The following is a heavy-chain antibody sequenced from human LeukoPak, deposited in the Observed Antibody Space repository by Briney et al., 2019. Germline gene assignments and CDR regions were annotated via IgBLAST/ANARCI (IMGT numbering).Heavy chain of an antibody. D-gene: IGHD2-21*01. CDR3: ARGGGYCGGDCYGIDY. V-gene: IGHV3-21*01. J-gene: IGHJ4*02. CDR2: ISSRSSYI. Sequence: GGSLRLSCAASGFTFSSYWMSWVRQAPGKGLEWVSSISSRSSYIYYADSVKGRFTISRDNAKNSLYLQMNSLRAEDTAVYYCARGGGYCGGDCYGIDYWGQGTLVTVSS. CDR1: GFTFSSYW.